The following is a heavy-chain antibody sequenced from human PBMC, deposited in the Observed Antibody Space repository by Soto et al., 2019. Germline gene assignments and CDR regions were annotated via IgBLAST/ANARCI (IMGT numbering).Heavy chain of an antibody. CDR1: GFTFSSYE. V-gene: IGHV3-48*03. J-gene: IGHJ6*02. CDR2: ISSSGSTI. CDR3: ARYCSGGSCYYYGMDV. D-gene: IGHD2-15*01. Sequence: GGSLRLSCAVSGFTFSSYEMNWVRQAPGKGLEWVSYISSSGSTIYYADSVKGRFTISRDNAKNSLYLQMNSLRAEDTAVYYCARYCSGGSCYYYGMDVWGQGTTVTVSS.